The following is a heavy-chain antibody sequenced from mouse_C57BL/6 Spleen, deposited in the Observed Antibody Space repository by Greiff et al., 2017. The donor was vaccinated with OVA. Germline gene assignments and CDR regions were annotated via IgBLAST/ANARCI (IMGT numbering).Heavy chain of an antibody. Sequence: QVQLQQPGAELVKPGASVKLSCKASGYTFTSYWMHWVKQRPGQGLEWIGMIHPNSGSINYNEKFKSKATLTVDKSSSTAYMQLSSLTSEDSAVYYCANYGSSYRFAYWGQGTLVTVSA. CDR3: ANYGSSYRFAY. V-gene: IGHV1-64*01. CDR1: GYTFTSYW. CDR2: IHPNSGSI. D-gene: IGHD1-1*01. J-gene: IGHJ3*01.